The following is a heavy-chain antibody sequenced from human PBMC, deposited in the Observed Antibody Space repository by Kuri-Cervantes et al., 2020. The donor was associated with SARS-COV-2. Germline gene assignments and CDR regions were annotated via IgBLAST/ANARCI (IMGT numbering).Heavy chain of an antibody. Sequence: ASVKVSCKASGYTFTGYYMHWVRRAPGQGLEWMGWINPNSGGTNYAQKFQGRVTMTRDTSISTAYMELSRLRSDDTAVYYCATARFDFWSGYSWGGAFDIWSQGTMVTVSS. V-gene: IGHV1-2*02. J-gene: IGHJ3*02. D-gene: IGHD3-3*01. CDR2: INPNSGGT. CDR3: ATARFDFWSGYSWGGAFDI. CDR1: GYTFTGYY.